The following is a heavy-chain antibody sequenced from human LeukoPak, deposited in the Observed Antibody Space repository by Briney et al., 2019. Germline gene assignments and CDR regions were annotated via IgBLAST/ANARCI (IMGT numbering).Heavy chain of an antibody. CDR2: IRYDGSNK. Sequence: PGGSLRLSCAASGFTFSSYGMHWVRQAPGKGLEWVAFIRYDGSNKYYADSVKGRFTISRDNSKNTLYLQMNSLRAEDTAVYYCAKSRRPYSGYDFDYWGQGTLVTVSS. CDR1: GFTFSSYG. V-gene: IGHV3-30*02. J-gene: IGHJ4*02. CDR3: AKSRRPYSGYDFDY. D-gene: IGHD5-12*01.